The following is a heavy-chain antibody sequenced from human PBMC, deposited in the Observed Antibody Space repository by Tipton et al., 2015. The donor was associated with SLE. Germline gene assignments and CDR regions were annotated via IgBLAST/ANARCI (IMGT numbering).Heavy chain of an antibody. CDR2: IRYDGSNK. CDR1: GFTFSSYG. CDR3: AMSTGYSSGWLGGDY. D-gene: IGHD6-19*01. J-gene: IGHJ4*02. V-gene: IGHV3-30*02. Sequence: GSLRLSCAASGFTFSSYGMHWVRQAPGKGLEWVAFIRYDGSNKCYADSVKGRFTISRDNSKNTLYLQMNSLRAEDTAVYYCAMSTGYSSGWLGGDYWGQGTLVTVSS.